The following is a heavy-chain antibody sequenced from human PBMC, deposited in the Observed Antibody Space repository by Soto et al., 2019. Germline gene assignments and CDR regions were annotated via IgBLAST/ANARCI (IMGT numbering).Heavy chain of an antibody. V-gene: IGHV4-38-2*01. Sequence: SETLSLTCAVSGYSISSGYYWGWIRQPPGKGLEWIGSIYHSGSTYYNPSLKSRVTISVDTSKNQFSLKLSSVTAADTAVYYCARVRVVSTIINWFDPWGQGTLVTVSS. J-gene: IGHJ5*02. CDR3: ARVRVVSTIINWFDP. CDR1: GYSISSGYY. CDR2: IYHSGST. D-gene: IGHD3-10*01.